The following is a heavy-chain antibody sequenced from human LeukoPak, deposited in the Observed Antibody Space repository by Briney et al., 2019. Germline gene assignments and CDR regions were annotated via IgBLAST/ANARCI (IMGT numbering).Heavy chain of an antibody. Sequence: ASVKVSCKASGYTFTSYGISWVRQAPGQGLEWMGWISAYNGNTNYAQKLQGRVTMTRNTSISTAYMELSSLRSEDTAVYYCARLRYYYGMDVWGQGTTVTVSS. CDR2: ISAYNGNT. J-gene: IGHJ6*02. CDR3: ARLRYYYGMDV. V-gene: IGHV1-18*01. CDR1: GYTFTSYG.